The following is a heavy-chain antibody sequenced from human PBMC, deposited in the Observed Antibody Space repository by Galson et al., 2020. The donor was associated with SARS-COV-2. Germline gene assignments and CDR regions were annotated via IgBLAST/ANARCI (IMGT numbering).Heavy chain of an antibody. J-gene: IGHJ4*02. Sequence: SETLSLTCAVYGGSFSGYYWSWIRQPPGKGLEWIGEINHSGSTNYNPSLKSRVTISVDTSKNQFSLKLSSVTAADTAVYYCARVDTRYDYVWGSYRQGGYFDYWGQGTLVTVSS. V-gene: IGHV4-34*01. D-gene: IGHD3-16*02. CDR2: INHSGST. CDR1: GGSFSGYY. CDR3: ARVDTRYDYVWGSYRQGGYFDY.